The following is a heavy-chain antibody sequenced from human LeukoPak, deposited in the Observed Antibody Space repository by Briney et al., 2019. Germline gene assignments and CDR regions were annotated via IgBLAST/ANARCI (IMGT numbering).Heavy chain of an antibody. J-gene: IGHJ4*02. CDR3: ARDKWGGTTEVDY. CDR1: GFTFSSYS. CDR2: ISGNGYSI. D-gene: IGHD1-7*01. V-gene: IGHV3-21*01. Sequence: PGGSLRLSCAASGFTFSSYSMNWVRQAPGKGLEWVSSISGNGYSIYYADSVKGRFTISRDNAKNSLYLQMNSLRAEDTAVYYCARDKWGGTTEVDYWGQGTLVTVSS.